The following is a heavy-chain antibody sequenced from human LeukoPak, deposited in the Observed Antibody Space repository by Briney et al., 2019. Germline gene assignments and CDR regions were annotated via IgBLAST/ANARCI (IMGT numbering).Heavy chain of an antibody. Sequence: GGSLRLSCAASGFTFSSYGMHWVRQAPGKGLEWVAVIWYDGSNKYYADSVKGRFTISRDNSRNTLYLQINSLRAEDTAVYYCARGVTRYCSSTSCYYFDYWGQGTLVTVSS. V-gene: IGHV3-33*01. D-gene: IGHD2-2*01. CDR2: IWYDGSNK. CDR3: ARGVTRYCSSTSCYYFDY. CDR1: GFTFSSYG. J-gene: IGHJ4*02.